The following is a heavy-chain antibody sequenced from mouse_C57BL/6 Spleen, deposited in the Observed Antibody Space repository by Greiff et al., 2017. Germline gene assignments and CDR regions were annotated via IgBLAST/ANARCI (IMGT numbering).Heavy chain of an antibody. D-gene: IGHD1-1*01. V-gene: IGHV1-69*01. CDR1: GYTFTSYW. CDR3: ARAYGSNYDFDY. Sequence: VQLQQPGAELVMPGASLKLSCKASGYTFTSYWMHWVHQRPGQGLEWIGYIGPSDSYTNYNQTVKGKFTLSVDKSSSTPFLQISSLTSEDSALYCGARAYGSNYDFDYWGQGTTLTVSS. CDR2: IGPSDSYT. J-gene: IGHJ2*01.